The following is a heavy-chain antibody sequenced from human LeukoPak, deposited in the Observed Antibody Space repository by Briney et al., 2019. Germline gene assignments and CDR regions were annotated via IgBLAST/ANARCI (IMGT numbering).Heavy chain of an antibody. CDR1: GYTFTIYY. J-gene: IGHJ6*03. CDR2: INPSGGST. CDR3: ARDMAAAGTYYYYYYMDV. D-gene: IGHD6-13*01. Sequence: ASVTVSFKASGYTFTIYYMHWVRQAPGQGREGMGLINPSGGSTSYAQRFQGRVTMTRDMSTSTVYMELSSLRSEDTAVYYCARDMAAAGTYYYYYYMDVWGKGTTVTVSS. V-gene: IGHV1-46*01.